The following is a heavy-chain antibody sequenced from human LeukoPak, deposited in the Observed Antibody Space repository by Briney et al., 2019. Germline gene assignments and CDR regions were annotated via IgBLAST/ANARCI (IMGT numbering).Heavy chain of an antibody. CDR1: GYTFTDYY. CDR3: ARARLQLARGGFDY. V-gene: IGHV1-2*02. D-gene: IGHD6-13*01. Sequence: VASVKVSCKASGYTFTDYYMHWVRQAPGQGLEWMGWINPNSGGTNYAQKFQGRVTMTRDTSTSTVYMELSSLRSEDTAVYYCARARLQLARGGFDYWGQGTLVTVSS. J-gene: IGHJ4*02. CDR2: INPNSGGT.